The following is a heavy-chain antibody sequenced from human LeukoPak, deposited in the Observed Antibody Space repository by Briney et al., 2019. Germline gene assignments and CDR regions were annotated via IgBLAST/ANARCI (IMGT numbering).Heavy chain of an antibody. CDR2: IWFDGSNE. Sequence: GGSLRLSCAASGFIFSNDAMHWVRQAPGKGLEWVAFIWFDGSNEHYADSVKGRFTISRDNSEDTLYLQMNSLRAEDTAVYYCVRDPSGSGFAFDSWGQGALVTVSS. CDR1: GFIFSNDA. J-gene: IGHJ4*02. V-gene: IGHV3-33*01. CDR3: VRDPSGSGFAFDS. D-gene: IGHD1-1*01.